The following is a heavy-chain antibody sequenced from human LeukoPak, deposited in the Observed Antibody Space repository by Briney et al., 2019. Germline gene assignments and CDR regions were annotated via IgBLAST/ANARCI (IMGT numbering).Heavy chain of an antibody. CDR1: GFTFSSYW. J-gene: IGHJ4*02. D-gene: IGHD2-2*01. Sequence: GGSLRLSCAASGFTFSSYWMSWVRQAPGKGLEWVANIKQDGSEKYYVDSVKGRFTISRDNARNSLYLQMNSLRAEDTAVYYCARSTSRVYFDYWGQGTLVTVSS. CDR3: ARSTSRVYFDY. V-gene: IGHV3-7*03. CDR2: IKQDGSEK.